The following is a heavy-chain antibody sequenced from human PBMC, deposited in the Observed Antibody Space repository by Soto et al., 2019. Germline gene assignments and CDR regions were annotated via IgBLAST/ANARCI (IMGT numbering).Heavy chain of an antibody. V-gene: IGHV4-39*01. CDR1: GDSIGTTHSY. CDR3: ARHEGNGNVWPLDY. D-gene: IGHD2-8*01. CDR2: IHYSGST. J-gene: IGHJ4*02. Sequence: SETLSLTCTVSGDSIGTTHSYWAWIRQSPGKGLEWIGIIHYSGSTYYMPSLRSRVTLSVDTSKNQFSLRLTSVTAEDTAVYYCARHEGNGNVWPLDYWGQGILVTVSS.